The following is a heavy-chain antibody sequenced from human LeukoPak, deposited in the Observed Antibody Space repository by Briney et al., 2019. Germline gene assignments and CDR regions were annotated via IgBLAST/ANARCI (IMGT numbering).Heavy chain of an antibody. D-gene: IGHD3-3*01. V-gene: IGHV3-7*03. CDR3: ARDQYDTWSRRGNFDS. CDR1: GFTFGKYW. J-gene: IGHJ4*02. CDR2: IKLDGSEK. Sequence: GGSLRLSCVASGFTFGKYWMSWVRKAPGKGLEWVANIKLDGSEKNYVDSVKGRFTISRDNTKNSLYLQMNSLRVEDTAVFYCARDQYDTWSRRGNFDSWGQGTLVIVSS.